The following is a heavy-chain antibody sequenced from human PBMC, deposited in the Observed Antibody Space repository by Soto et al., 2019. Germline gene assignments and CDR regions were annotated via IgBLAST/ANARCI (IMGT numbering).Heavy chain of an antibody. CDR2: ISAYNGNT. J-gene: IGHJ4*02. CDR3: ARDSSDLYYDSSGYYPPGY. D-gene: IGHD3-22*01. CDR1: GYTFTSYG. Sequence: ASVKVSCKASGYTFTSYGISWVRQAPGQGLEWMGWISAYNGNTNYAQKLQGRVTMTTDTSTSTAYMELRSLRSDDTAVYYCARDSSDLYYDSSGYYPPGYWGQGTLVTVSS. V-gene: IGHV1-18*01.